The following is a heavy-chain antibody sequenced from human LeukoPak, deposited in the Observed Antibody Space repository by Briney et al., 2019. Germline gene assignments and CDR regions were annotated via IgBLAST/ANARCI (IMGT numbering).Heavy chain of an antibody. V-gene: IGHV1-46*01. CDR2: INPSGGST. J-gene: IGHJ4*02. CDR1: GYTFTSYG. CDR3: AREGDRGYSYGTFDY. D-gene: IGHD5-18*01. Sequence: ASVKVSCKASGYTFTSYGISWVRQAPGQGLEWMGIINPSGGSTSYAQKFQGRVTMTRDMSTSTVYMELSSLRSEDTAVYYCAREGDRGYSYGTFDYWGQGTLVTVSS.